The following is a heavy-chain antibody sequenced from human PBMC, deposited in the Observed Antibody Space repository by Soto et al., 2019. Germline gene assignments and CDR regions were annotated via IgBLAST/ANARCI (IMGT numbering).Heavy chain of an antibody. CDR1: GFTFSSYG. CDR3: AKGQETLPGKYYYDSSGYYHHPFDY. V-gene: IGHV3-30*18. J-gene: IGHJ4*02. D-gene: IGHD3-22*01. Sequence: QVQLVESGGGVVQPGRSLRLSCAASGFTFSSYGMHWVRQAPGKGLEWVAVISYDGSNKYYADSVKGRFTISRDNSKNTLYLQMNSLRAEDTAVYYCAKGQETLPGKYYYDSSGYYHHPFDYWGQVTLVTVSS. CDR2: ISYDGSNK.